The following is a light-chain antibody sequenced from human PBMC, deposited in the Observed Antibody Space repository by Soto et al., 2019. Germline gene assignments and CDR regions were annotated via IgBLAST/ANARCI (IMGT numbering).Light chain of an antibody. J-gene: IGKJ2*01. V-gene: IGKV3-11*01. CDR2: DAS. CDR1: QSVGYT. CDR3: QQRNDWPRT. Sequence: IVLTQSPATLSLSPGEGATLSCRASQSVGYTLAWYQQKPGQVPRLLIYDASNRAAGIPARFSGSGSGTGFTLTISSLEPEDCAVYYCQQRNDWPRTFGQGTRLEIK.